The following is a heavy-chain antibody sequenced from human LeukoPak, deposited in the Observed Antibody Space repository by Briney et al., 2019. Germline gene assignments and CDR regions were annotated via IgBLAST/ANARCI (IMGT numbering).Heavy chain of an antibody. D-gene: IGHD1-26*01. CDR3: ARDVGARTEGY. CDR1: GYSISSSYY. Sequence: SETLSLTCTVSGYSISSSYYWGWIRQPPGKGLEWIGSIYHSGSIYYNPSLKSRATISVDTSKNQFSLKLSSVTAADTAVYYCARDVGARTEGYWGQGTLVIVSS. V-gene: IGHV4-38-2*02. J-gene: IGHJ4*02. CDR2: IYHSGSI.